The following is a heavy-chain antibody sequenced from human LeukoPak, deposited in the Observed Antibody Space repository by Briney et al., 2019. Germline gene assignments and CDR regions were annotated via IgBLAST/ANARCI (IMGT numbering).Heavy chain of an antibody. CDR2: ISAYNGNT. CDR1: GYTFTSYG. Sequence: GSVKVSCKASGYTFTSYGISWVRQAPGQGLEWMGWISAYNGNTNYAQKLQGRVTMTTDTSTSTAYMELRSLRSDDTAVYYCARVTSSAGDYYYYYYMDVWGKGTTVTVSS. J-gene: IGHJ6*03. D-gene: IGHD2-2*01. V-gene: IGHV1-18*01. CDR3: ARVTSSAGDYYYYYYMDV.